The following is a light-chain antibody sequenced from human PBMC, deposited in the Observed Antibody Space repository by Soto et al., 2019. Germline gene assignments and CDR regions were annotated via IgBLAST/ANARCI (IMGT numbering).Light chain of an antibody. CDR1: SSDVGGYNY. Sequence: QSALTQPPSASGSPGQSVTISCTGTSSDVGGYNYVSWYQQHPGKAPKLMIYEVTKRPSGVPDRFSGSKSGNTASLTVSGLQAEDDADYYCCSYEGRNNLKVFGTGPKVTVL. CDR3: CSYEGRNNLKV. CDR2: EVT. V-gene: IGLV2-8*01. J-gene: IGLJ1*01.